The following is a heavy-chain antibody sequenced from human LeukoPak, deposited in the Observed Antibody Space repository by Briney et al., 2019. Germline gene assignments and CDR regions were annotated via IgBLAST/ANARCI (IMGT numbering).Heavy chain of an antibody. Sequence: GESLKISCKGSGYSFTSYCIGWGRQMPGKGLEWMGIIYPGDSDTRYSPSFQGQVTISDDKSISPAYLQWSSLKASDTSMYYCARLGEYKLLSRDTRGRAAAGTRYYFDYWGQGTLVTVSS. CDR3: ARLGEYKLLSRDTRGRAAAGTRYYFDY. CDR2: IYPGDSDT. V-gene: IGHV5-51*01. J-gene: IGHJ4*02. D-gene: IGHD6-13*01. CDR1: GYSFTSYC.